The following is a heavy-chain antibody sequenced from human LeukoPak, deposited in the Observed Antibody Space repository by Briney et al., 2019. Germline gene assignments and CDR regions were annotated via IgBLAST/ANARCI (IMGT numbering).Heavy chain of an antibody. CDR3: ARLSLKSKIRGATVDF. V-gene: IGHV3-11*01. Sequence: PGGSLRLSCAASGFSFRHYYMTWIRQSPEKVPECISYITGFAGLQYSAQSVTGRFTTSPDNRKSSLYLHINSLRAGDTALYYCARLSLKSKIRGATVDFWGQGTLVTVSS. CDR2: ITGFAGLQ. D-gene: IGHD3-10*01. CDR1: GFSFRHYY. J-gene: IGHJ4*02.